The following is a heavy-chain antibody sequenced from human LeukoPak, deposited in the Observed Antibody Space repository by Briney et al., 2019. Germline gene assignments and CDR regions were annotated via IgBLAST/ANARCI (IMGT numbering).Heavy chain of an antibody. V-gene: IGHV3-30*15. D-gene: IGHD6-19*01. Sequence: GGSLRLSCAASGFTFRSYAMHWVRQAPGKGLEWVAVISDDGSRQHYADFLEGRITISRDNSKNTVSLQMSSLRTEDTAVYFCAREQSGDGWSGFDYWGQGTLVTVSS. J-gene: IGHJ4*02. CDR3: AREQSGDGWSGFDY. CDR2: ISDDGSRQ. CDR1: GFTFRSYA.